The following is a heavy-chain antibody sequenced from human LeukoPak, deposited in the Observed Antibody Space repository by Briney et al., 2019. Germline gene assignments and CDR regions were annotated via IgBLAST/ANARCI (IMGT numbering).Heavy chain of an antibody. CDR1: GGTFSSYA. V-gene: IGHV1-69*05. J-gene: IGHJ4*02. CDR3: ARGRSVVGANHFDY. Sequence: ASVKVSCKASGGTFSSYAISWVRQAPGQGLEWMGGIIPIFGTANYAQKFQGRVTITTDESTSTAYMELSSLRSEDTAVYYCARGRSVVGANHFDYWGQGTLVTVSS. CDR2: IIPIFGTA. D-gene: IGHD1-26*01.